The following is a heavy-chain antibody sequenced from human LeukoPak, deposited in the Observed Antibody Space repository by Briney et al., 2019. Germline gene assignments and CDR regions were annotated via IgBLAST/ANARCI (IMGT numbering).Heavy chain of an antibody. CDR1: GGSINNYY. CDR2: IYTRGST. V-gene: IGHV4-4*07. Sequence: PSQTLSITFTVSGGSINNYYWGCIRQPAGNGLEWIRRIYTRGSTNYNPSLKSRVTMSVDTSKNQFSLKLSSVTAADTAVYYCARGRYCSADICSGGDAFDIWGQGTMVSVSS. D-gene: IGHD2-15*01. J-gene: IGHJ3*02. CDR3: ARGRYCSADICSGGDAFDI.